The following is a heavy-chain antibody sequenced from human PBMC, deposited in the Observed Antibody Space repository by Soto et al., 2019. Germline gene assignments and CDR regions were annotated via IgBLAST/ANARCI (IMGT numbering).Heavy chain of an antibody. CDR2: IHHSGGT. Sequence: QVQLQESGPGQVEPSGTLSLTCAVSSGSISSDNWWSWVRQSPEKGLEWIGEIHHSGGTNYNPSLQSRVTMSVDKSKNRFYLKLRFVTAADSAVYYCTRDDVPDLRGWATRSSYYYYMAVWGKGTTVTVSS. D-gene: IGHD2-2*01. J-gene: IGHJ6*03. V-gene: IGHV4-4*02. CDR3: TRDDVPDLRGWATRSSYYYYMAV. CDR1: SGSISSDNW.